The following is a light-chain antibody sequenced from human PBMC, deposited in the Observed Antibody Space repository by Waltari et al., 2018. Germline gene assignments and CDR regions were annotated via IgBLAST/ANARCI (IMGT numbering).Light chain of an antibody. CDR1: QGIGNN. V-gene: IGKV1-6*01. J-gene: IGKJ3*01. CDR3: QQGYSYPIT. CDR2: RAY. Sequence: IQMTQSPSSLSTSIGDTVTITCQASQGIGNNLNWYQQKQGKGPKLLIYRAYSLQSGVPSRFSGSGSGTDFSLTITSLQPEDFATYYCQQGYSYPITFGPGTKLD.